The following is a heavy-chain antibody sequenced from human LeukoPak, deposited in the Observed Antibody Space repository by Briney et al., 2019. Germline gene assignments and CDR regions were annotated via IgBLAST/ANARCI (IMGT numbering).Heavy chain of an antibody. CDR3: ARGRGFYSSGWDDAFDI. CDR1: GYTFTSYD. Sequence: ASVKVSCKASGYTFTSYDINWVRQATGQGLEWMGWMNPNSGNTGYAQKFQGRVTITRNTSISTAYMELSSLRSEDTAVYYCARGRGFYSSGWDDAFDIWGQGTMVTVSS. CDR2: MNPNSGNT. J-gene: IGHJ3*02. V-gene: IGHV1-8*03. D-gene: IGHD6-19*01.